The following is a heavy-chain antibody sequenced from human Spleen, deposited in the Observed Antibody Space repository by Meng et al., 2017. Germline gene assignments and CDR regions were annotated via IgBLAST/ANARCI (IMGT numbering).Heavy chain of an antibody. CDR3: ARNFYIAAAASRVYGMDV. J-gene: IGHJ6*02. CDR2: INPKSGDT. CDR1: GYTFPDYW. V-gene: IGHV1-2*06. D-gene: IGHD6-13*01. Sequence: ASVKVSCKASGYTFPDYWLHWVRRAPGQGLEWMGRINPKSGDTHYAQRFQGRVTMTRDTSISTAYLDLSRLRSDDTAVYYCARNFYIAAAASRVYGMDVWGQGTTVTVSS.